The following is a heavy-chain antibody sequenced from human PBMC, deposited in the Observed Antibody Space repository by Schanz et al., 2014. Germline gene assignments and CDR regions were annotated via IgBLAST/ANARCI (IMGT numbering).Heavy chain of an antibody. CDR3: ARDVGRPGHFWYFDL. J-gene: IGHJ2*01. Sequence: EVQLVESGGGLVQPGGSLRLSCAASGFTFSSYWMHWVRQAPGKGLVWVSRIKSDGSSTSYADSVKGRFTISRDNSKNTLYLRMNSLRAEDTAVYFCARDVGRPGHFWYFDLWGRGTLVTVSS. CDR1: GFTFSSYW. CDR2: IKSDGSST. V-gene: IGHV3-74*01. D-gene: IGHD1-1*01.